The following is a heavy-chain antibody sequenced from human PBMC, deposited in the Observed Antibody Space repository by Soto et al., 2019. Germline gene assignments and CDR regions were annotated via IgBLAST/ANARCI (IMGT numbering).Heavy chain of an antibody. CDR2: IIPIFGTA. V-gene: IGHV1-69*01. J-gene: IGHJ6*02. CDR3: ARGRHLFWVYGDYYSYGMDV. Sequence: QVQLVQSGAEVKKPGSSVKFSCKASGGTFSSYAISWVRQAPGQGREWMGGIIPIFGTANYAQKFQGRVTITADESTSTDYMELSSLRSEDPAVYYCARGRHLFWVYGDYYSYGMDVWGQGTTVTVSS. D-gene: IGHD4-17*01. CDR1: GGTFSSYA.